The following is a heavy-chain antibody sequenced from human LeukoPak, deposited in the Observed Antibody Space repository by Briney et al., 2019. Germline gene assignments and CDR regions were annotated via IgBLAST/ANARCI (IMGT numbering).Heavy chain of an antibody. CDR3: ARDLANQLDDY. V-gene: IGHV3-21*01. D-gene: IGHD2-2*01. CDR1: XFTFSSYS. Sequence: GGSLRLSCAAXXFTFSSYSMNWVRQAPGKGLEWVSSISSSSSYIYYADSVKGRFTISRDNAKNSLYLQMNSLRAEDTAVYYCARDLANQLDDYWGQGTLVTVSS. J-gene: IGHJ4*02. CDR2: ISSSSSYI.